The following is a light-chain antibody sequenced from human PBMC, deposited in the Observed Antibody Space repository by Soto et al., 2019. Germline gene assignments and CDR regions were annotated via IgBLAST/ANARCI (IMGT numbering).Light chain of an antibody. Sequence: QSSLTQPRSVSFSPGQSVTVSCIGTSSDVGDYNSVSWYQQHPGKAPKLMIYDVSKRPSGVPDRFSGSKSGNTASLTISGLQAEDEADYYCCSYVGGYSYVFGIGTKVTV. J-gene: IGLJ1*01. V-gene: IGLV2-11*01. CDR3: CSYVGGYSYV. CDR1: SSDVGDYNS. CDR2: DVS.